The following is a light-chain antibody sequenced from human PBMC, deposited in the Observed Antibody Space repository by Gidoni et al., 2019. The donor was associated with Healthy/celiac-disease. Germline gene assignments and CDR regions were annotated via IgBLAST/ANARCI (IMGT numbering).Light chain of an antibody. CDR2: GAS. Sequence: EIVLTQSPGTLSLSPGERATLSCRASQSVSSSYVAWYQQKPGQAPRLLIYGASSRATGIPDRFSGSGSGTDFTLTISRLEPEDFAVYYCQQYGSSPKYTFXQXTKLXIK. V-gene: IGKV3-20*01. J-gene: IGKJ2*01. CDR1: QSVSSSY. CDR3: QQYGSSPKYT.